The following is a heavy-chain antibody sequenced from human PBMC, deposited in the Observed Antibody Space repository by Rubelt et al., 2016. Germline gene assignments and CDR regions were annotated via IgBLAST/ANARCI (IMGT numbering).Heavy chain of an antibody. D-gene: IGHD4-17*01. J-gene: IGHJ4*02. CDR2: INAGNGDT. V-gene: IGHV1-3*01. Sequence: QVQPVQSGAEVKKPGASVKVSCKASGYTFTSYAMHWGRQAPGQRLEWMGWINAGNGDTKYSQKLKDRVSITRDASANTAYMELSSLRSEDTAVYYCAIRQPDYGDLDFDYWGQGTLVTVSS. CDR3: AIRQPDYGDLDFDY. CDR1: GYTFTSYA.